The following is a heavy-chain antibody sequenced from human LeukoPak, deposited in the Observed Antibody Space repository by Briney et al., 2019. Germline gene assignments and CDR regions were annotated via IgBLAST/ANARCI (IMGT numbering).Heavy chain of an antibody. CDR2: IYHTGST. Sequence: SQTLSLTCAVSGASISSGGYSWNWIRQPPGKGLEWIGCIYHTGSTYYNPSLKSRVTMSVDKSKNQFSLKLNSVTAADTAVYYCAGGVVVPAARGWFAPWGQGTLVTVSS. D-gene: IGHD2-2*01. CDR1: GASISSGGYS. J-gene: IGHJ5*02. V-gene: IGHV4-30-2*01. CDR3: AGGVVVPAARGWFAP.